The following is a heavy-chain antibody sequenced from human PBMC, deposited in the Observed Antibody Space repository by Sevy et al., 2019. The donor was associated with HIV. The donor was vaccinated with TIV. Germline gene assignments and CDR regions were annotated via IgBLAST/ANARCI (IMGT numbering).Heavy chain of an antibody. CDR1: GFTFSSYA. D-gene: IGHD2-21*02. V-gene: IGHV3-30-3*01. J-gene: IGHJ6*02. CDR3: ARPYCGGDCYSSYYYYGMDV. Sequence: GQSLKISCAASGFTFSSYAMHWVRQAPGKGLEWVAVISYDGSNKYYADSVKGRFTISRDNSKNTLYLQMNSLRAEDTAVYYCARPYCGGDCYSSYYYYGMDVWGQGTTVTVSS. CDR2: ISYDGSNK.